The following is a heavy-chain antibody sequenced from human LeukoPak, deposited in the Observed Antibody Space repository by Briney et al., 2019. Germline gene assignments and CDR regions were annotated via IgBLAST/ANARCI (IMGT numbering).Heavy chain of an antibody. CDR1: GFTFSSCW. Sequence: GGSLRLSCAASGFTFSSCWMSWVRQAPGKGLEWVANIKQDGSEKYYVDSAKGRFTISRDNAKNSLYLQMNSLRAEDTAVYYCARGVLWFGELLHDAFDIWGQGTMVTVSS. CDR3: ARGVLWFGELLHDAFDI. J-gene: IGHJ3*02. V-gene: IGHV3-7*01. D-gene: IGHD3-10*01. CDR2: IKQDGSEK.